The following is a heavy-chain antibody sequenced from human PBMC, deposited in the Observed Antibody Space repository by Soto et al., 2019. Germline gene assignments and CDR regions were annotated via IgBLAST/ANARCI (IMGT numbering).Heavy chain of an antibody. CDR3: VRYYYDSSDYYYHYFDY. CDR1: GDTFTTYW. CDR2: IIPSDGRT. J-gene: IGHJ4*02. V-gene: IGHV1-46*01. Sequence: ASVKVSCKASGDTFTTYWLQWVRQAPGQGLEWMGLIIPSDGRTTYTQKFQGRVTMTRDTSTSTVYMELSSLRSEDTAVYYCVRYYYDSSDYYYHYFDYWGQGTLVTVSS. D-gene: IGHD3-22*01.